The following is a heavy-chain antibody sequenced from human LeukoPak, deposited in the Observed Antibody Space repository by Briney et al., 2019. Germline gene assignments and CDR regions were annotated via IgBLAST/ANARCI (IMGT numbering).Heavy chain of an antibody. CDR1: GFTFDDYA. V-gene: IGHV3-9*01. Sequence: GRSLRLSCAASGFTFDDYAMHWVRQAPGKGLERVSGISWNSGSIGYADSVKGRFTISRDNAKNSLYLQLNSLRAEDTALYYCARGYDILTGCRTLPHLLDDWGQGTLVTVVS. CDR3: ARGYDILTGCRTLPHLLDD. D-gene: IGHD3-9*01. J-gene: IGHJ4*02. CDR2: ISWNSGSI.